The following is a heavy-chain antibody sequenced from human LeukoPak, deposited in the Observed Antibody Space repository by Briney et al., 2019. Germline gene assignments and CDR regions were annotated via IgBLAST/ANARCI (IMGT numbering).Heavy chain of an antibody. CDR2: IRSRTNSYAT. V-gene: IGHV3-73*01. D-gene: IGHD2-2*01. CDR1: GFIFSASA. CDR3: TDAANAPS. Sequence: RGSLRLSCVASGFIFSASAMHWVRQASGKGLEWVGRIRSRTNSYATAYAASVKGRFTVSRGDSKSTAYLQMNNLKTEDTAVYYCTDAANAPSWGQGTLVTVSS. J-gene: IGHJ5*02.